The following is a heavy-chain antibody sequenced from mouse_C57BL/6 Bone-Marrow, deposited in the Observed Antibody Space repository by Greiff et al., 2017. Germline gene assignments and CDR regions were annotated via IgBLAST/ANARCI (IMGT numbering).Heavy chain of an antibody. D-gene: IGHD1-1*01. V-gene: IGHV1-64*01. CDR3: ARARNTTGVPSWMGY. CDR1: GYTFTSYW. CDR2: IHPNSGST. J-gene: IGHJ4*01. Sequence: QVQLQQPGAELVKPGASVKLSCKASGYTFTSYWMHWVKQRPGQGLEWIGMIHPNSGSTNYNEKFKSKATLTVDKSSSTAYMQLSSLTSEDSAVYDCARARNTTGVPSWMGYWGQGTSVTVSS.